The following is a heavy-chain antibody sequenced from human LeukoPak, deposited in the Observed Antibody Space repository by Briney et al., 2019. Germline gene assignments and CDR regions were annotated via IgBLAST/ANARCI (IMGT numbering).Heavy chain of an antibody. D-gene: IGHD6-6*01. J-gene: IGHJ4*02. CDR1: GFTVSSNY. CDR2: IYSGGST. Sequence: GGSLRLSCAASGFTVSSNYMSWVRQAPGKGLEWVSVIYSGGSTYYADSVKGRITISRDNSKNTLYLQMNSLRAEDTAVYYCARSGIAARPFDYWGQGTLVTVSS. CDR3: ARSGIAARPFDY. V-gene: IGHV3-53*01.